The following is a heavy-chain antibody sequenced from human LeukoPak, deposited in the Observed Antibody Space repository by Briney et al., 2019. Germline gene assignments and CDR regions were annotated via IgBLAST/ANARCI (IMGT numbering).Heavy chain of an antibody. V-gene: IGHV4-4*02. J-gene: IGHJ4*02. CDR3: ARSFSGYGDYEYFDY. CDR2: IFHSESV. D-gene: IGHD4-17*01. CDR1: GVSINTNTW. Sequence: PSETLSLTCAVSGVSINTNTWWSWVRQTPGKGLEWIGEIFHSESVNSNPSLESRLTISLDKSKNHFSLELTSVTAADTAVYYCARSFSGYGDYEYFDYWGQGTLVTVSS.